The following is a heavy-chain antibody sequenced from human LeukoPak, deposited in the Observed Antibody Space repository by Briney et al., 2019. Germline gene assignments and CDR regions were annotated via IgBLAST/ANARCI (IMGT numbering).Heavy chain of an antibody. CDR1: GFTFSSYA. CDR3: AKLYSYGSR. Sequence: GGSLRLSGAASGFTFSSYAMSWVRQAPGKGLEWVSAISGRGGSTYYADSVKGRLTISRDNSKNTLYLQMNSLRAEDTAVYYCAKLYSYGSRWGQGTLVTVSS. J-gene: IGHJ4*02. V-gene: IGHV3-23*01. D-gene: IGHD5-18*01. CDR2: ISGRGGST.